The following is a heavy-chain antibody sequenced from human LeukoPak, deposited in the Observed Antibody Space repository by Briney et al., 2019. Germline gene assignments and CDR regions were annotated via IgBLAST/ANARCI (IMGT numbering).Heavy chain of an antibody. V-gene: IGHV4-34*01. D-gene: IGHD6-13*01. CDR2: INHSGST. CDR3: ARGRGYSSSWYYGSGAHFDY. J-gene: IGHJ4*02. Sequence: SETLSLTCAVYGGSFSGYYWSWIRQPPGKGLEWIGEINHSGSTNYNPSLKSRVTISVDTSKNQFSLKLSSVTAADTAVYYCARGRGYSSSWYYGSGAHFDYWGQGTLVTVSS. CDR1: GGSFSGYY.